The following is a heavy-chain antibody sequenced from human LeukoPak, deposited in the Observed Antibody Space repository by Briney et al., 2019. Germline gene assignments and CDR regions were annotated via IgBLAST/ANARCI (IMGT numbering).Heavy chain of an antibody. CDR3: ARGGLTVTDPFDY. CDR1: GFTFSSYS. J-gene: IGHJ4*02. CDR2: ISSSSSYI. V-gene: IGHV3-21*01. D-gene: IGHD4-17*01. Sequence: KSGGSLRLSSAASGFTFSSYSVNWVRQAPGKGLEWVSSISSSSSYICYADSVKGRFTISRDNAKNSLYLQMNSLRAEDTAVYYCARGGLTVTDPFDYWGQGTLVTVSS.